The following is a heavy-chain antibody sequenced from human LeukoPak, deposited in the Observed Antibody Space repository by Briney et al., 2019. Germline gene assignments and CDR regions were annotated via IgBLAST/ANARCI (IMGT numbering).Heavy chain of an antibody. CDR3: ANPSGSFDI. CDR1: GFTFSSYT. Sequence: GGSLRLSCSASGFTFSSYTMHWVRQAPGKGLEYVSAISSNGGSTYYADSVKGRFTISRDNSKNTLYLRMNSLRAEDTAVYYCANPSGSFDIWGQGTMVTVSS. V-gene: IGHV3-64*04. J-gene: IGHJ3*02. CDR2: ISSNGGST.